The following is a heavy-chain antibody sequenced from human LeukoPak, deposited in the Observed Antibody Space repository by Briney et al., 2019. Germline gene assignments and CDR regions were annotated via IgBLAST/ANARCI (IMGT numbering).Heavy chain of an antibody. J-gene: IGHJ1*01. CDR3: ANYTMTSEYFQH. CDR1: GGSISSSDYY. V-gene: IGHV4-39*01. CDR2: VFYSGST. D-gene: IGHD4-17*01. Sequence: SETLSLTCTVSGGSISSSDYYWGWIRQPPGKGLEWIGSVFYSGSTYYNPSLQSRVTISVDTSKNQFSLRLTSVTATDTAVYYCANYTMTSEYFQHWGQGTLVTVSS.